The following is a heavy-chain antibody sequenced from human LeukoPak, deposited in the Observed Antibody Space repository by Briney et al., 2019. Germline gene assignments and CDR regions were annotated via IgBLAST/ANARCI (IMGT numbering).Heavy chain of an antibody. CDR1: GYSFTSYW. Sequence: GESLKISCKGSGYSFTSYWIGWVRQMPGKGLEWMGIIYPGDSDTRYSPSFQGQVTISADKSISTAYLQWSSLKASDTAMYYCATSVREQQLVIDALDIWGQGTMVTVSS. V-gene: IGHV5-51*01. CDR3: ATSVREQQLVIDALDI. J-gene: IGHJ3*02. D-gene: IGHD6-13*01. CDR2: IYPGDSDT.